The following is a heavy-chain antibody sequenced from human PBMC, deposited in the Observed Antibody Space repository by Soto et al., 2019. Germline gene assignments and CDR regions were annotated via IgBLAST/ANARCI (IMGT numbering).Heavy chain of an antibody. J-gene: IGHJ5*02. CDR1: GYSLTSYL. CDR3: ERQVDNMVRGVIQKTWLET. V-gene: IGHV5-51*01. D-gene: IGHD3-10*01. Sequence: GESLKISFECSGYSLTSYLGVWVLQMPGKGLEWMGIIYPGDSDTRYSPSFQGQVTISADKSISTAYLQWSSLKASDTAMYYCERQVDNMVRGVIQKTWLETWGQGTLVNV. CDR2: IYPGDSDT.